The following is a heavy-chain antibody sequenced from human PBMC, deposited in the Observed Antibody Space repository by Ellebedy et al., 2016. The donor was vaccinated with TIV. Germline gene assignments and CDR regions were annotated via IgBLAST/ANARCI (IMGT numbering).Heavy chain of an antibody. J-gene: IGHJ5*02. Sequence: PGGSLRLSRVASGFSFSSYWMSWVRQAPGKGLEWVANIYQDGSTQYYVDSVKGRFTISRDNAKNSLFLQMNSLRVEDTAVYYCARRGSYGDYAVQVNSWFDRWGRGTLVSVSS. D-gene: IGHD3-16*01. CDR2: IYQDGSTQ. V-gene: IGHV3-7*01. CDR1: GFSFSSYW. CDR3: ARRGSYGDYAVQVNSWFDR.